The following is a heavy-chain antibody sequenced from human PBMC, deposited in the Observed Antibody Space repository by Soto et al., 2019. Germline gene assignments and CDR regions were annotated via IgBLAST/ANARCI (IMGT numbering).Heavy chain of an antibody. CDR2: INPSCGST. Sequence: SVKVSCKASGYTFTSYYMHWVRQAPGQGLEWMGIINPSCGSTSYAQKFQGRVTMTRDTSTSTVYMELSSLRSEDTAVYYCARDRGSSGYHDAFDIWGQGTMVTVSS. CDR3: ARDRGSSGYHDAFDI. J-gene: IGHJ3*02. V-gene: IGHV1-46*01. D-gene: IGHD3-22*01. CDR1: GYTFTSYY.